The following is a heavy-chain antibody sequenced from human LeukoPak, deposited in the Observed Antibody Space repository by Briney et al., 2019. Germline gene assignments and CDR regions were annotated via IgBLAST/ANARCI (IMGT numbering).Heavy chain of an antibody. CDR3: VYGGSYYVA. Sequence: GGSLRLSYAATGFTFATYWMTWVRQAPGKGLELVANIKEDGSEKYYVDSVKGRFTISRDNAKNSLYLQMNSLRAEDTALYYCVYGGSYYVAWGQGTLVTVSS. D-gene: IGHD1-26*01. J-gene: IGHJ5*02. V-gene: IGHV3-7*01. CDR1: GFTFATYW. CDR2: IKEDGSEK.